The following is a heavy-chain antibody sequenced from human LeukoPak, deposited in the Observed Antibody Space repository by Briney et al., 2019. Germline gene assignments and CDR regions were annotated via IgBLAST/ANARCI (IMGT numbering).Heavy chain of an antibody. Sequence: SETLSFTCSVSGGSISSYYWSWIRQPPGKGLEWIGFMYYTGASNYNPSLKSRVTISVDTSKNQFSLKLGSVTAADTAMYYCAKHGDYDGSLNHSFDIRGQGTMVTVSS. V-gene: IGHV4-59*08. CDR1: GGSISSYY. CDR3: AKHGDYDGSLNHSFDI. J-gene: IGHJ3*02. CDR2: MYYTGAS. D-gene: IGHD3-22*01.